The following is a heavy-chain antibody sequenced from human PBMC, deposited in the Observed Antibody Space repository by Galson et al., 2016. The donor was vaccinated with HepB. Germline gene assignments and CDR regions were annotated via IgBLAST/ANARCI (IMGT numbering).Heavy chain of an antibody. CDR2: ISVSGLTT. D-gene: IGHD6-25*01. CDR3: ARGISETGSKRPFDC. Sequence: SLRLSCAASGFSFGDHHMSWIRQAPGKGLEWVSYISVSGLTTLYADFVKGRFVISRDNAKNSLFLEMNNLRAEDTAVYFCARGISETGSKRPFDCWGQGTLVTVSS. CDR1: GFSFGDHH. J-gene: IGHJ4*02. V-gene: IGHV3-11*01.